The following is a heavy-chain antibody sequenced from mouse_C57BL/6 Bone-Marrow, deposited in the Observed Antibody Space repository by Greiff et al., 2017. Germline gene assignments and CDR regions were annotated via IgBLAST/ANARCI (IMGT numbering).Heavy chain of an antibody. Sequence: VQGVESGGGLVKPGGSLKLSCAASGFTFSSYAMSWVRQTPEKRLEWVATISDGGSYTYYPDNVKGRFTISRDNAKNNLYLQMSHLKSEDTAMYYCARRWFAYWGQGTLVTVSA. CDR1: GFTFSSYA. J-gene: IGHJ3*01. CDR2: ISDGGSYT. V-gene: IGHV5-4*03. CDR3: ARRWFAY.